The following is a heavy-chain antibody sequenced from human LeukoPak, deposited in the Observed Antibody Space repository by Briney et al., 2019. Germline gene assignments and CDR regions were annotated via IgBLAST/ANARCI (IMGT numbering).Heavy chain of an antibody. J-gene: IGHJ4*02. CDR2: IHPDDSDT. CDR3: ARRYCSGRNCYYFDY. Sequence: GESLKISCKGSGYTFPSYWIGWVRQMPGKGLEWMGIIHPDDSDTRYSPSFQGRVTISADKSISTAYLQWSSLKASDTAMYYCARRYCSGRNCYYFDYWGQGTLVTVSS. D-gene: IGHD2-15*01. CDR1: GYTFPSYW. V-gene: IGHV5-51*01.